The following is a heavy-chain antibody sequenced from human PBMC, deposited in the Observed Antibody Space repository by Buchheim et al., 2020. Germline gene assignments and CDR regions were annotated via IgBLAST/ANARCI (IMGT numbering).Heavy chain of an antibody. CDR2: LYYSGST. J-gene: IGHJ4*02. Sequence: QVQLQESGPGLVKPSETLSLTCTVSGGSISTYYWSWIRQPPGKGLEWIGCLYYSGSTNYNPSLKSRAPISVDTSKNQFSLNLTSVTAADTALYYCARCSGASCYHPIDYWGQGTL. CDR1: GGSISTYY. CDR3: ARCSGASCYHPIDY. V-gene: IGHV4-59*01. D-gene: IGHD2-15*01.